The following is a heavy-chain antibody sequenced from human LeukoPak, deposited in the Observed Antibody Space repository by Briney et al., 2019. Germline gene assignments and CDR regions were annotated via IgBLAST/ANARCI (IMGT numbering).Heavy chain of an antibody. V-gene: IGHV5-51*01. D-gene: IGHD3-10*01. CDR1: GYTFTRNW. CDR3: VRQRYYGSGSQLVIDF. J-gene: IGHJ4*02. CDR2: ISPGGSHP. Sequence: GESLKISCKASGYTFTRNWIGWVRQLPGKGLEWMGIISPGGSHPRYSPSFQGQVTVSADKSKSTAYLEWNGLKASDTAIYYCVRQRYYGSGSQLVIDFWGQGTLVTVSS.